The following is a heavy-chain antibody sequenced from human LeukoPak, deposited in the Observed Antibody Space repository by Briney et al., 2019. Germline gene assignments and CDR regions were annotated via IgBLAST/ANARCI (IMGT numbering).Heavy chain of an antibody. V-gene: IGHV3-53*01. Sequence: GGSLRLSCAASGFTVSSNYMSWVRQAPGKGLEWVSVIYSGGSTYYADSVKGRFTISRDNPKNTLYLQMNSLRAEDTAVYYCARADSSGYHPYFDYWGQGTLVTVSS. CDR1: GFTVSSNY. D-gene: IGHD3-22*01. CDR3: ARADSSGYHPYFDY. J-gene: IGHJ4*02. CDR2: IYSGGST.